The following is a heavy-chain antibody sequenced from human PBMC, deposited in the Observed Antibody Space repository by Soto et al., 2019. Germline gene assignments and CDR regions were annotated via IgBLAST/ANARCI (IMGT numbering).Heavy chain of an antibody. CDR2: INPSGDST. CDR1: GYTFTSYY. D-gene: IGHD2-15*01. Sequence: ASVKVSCRASGYTFTSYYMHWVRQAPGQGLEWMGIINPSGDSTYAQKFQGRVTMTRDTSTSTVYMELSSLRSEDTAVYYCARMYCSDGSCYSIDYWGQ. J-gene: IGHJ4*02. CDR3: ARMYCSDGSCYSIDY. V-gene: IGHV1-46*03.